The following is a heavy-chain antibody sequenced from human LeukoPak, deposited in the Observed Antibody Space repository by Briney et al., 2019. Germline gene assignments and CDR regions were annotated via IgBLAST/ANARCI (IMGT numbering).Heavy chain of an antibody. V-gene: IGHV1-18*01. D-gene: IGHD2-2*02. CDR1: GYTFTSYG. J-gene: IGHJ4*02. CDR2: ISAYNGNT. Sequence: SVKVSCKASGYTFTSYGISWVRQAPGQGLEWMGWISAYNGNTNYAQKLQGRVTMTTDTSTSTAYMELRSLRSDDTAVYYCARDLWGGYCSSTSCYRGSDYWGQGTLVTVSS. CDR3: ARDLWGGYCSSTSCYRGSDY.